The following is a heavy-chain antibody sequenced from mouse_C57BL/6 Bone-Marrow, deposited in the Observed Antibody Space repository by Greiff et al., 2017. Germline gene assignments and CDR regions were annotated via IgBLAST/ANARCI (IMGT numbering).Heavy chain of an antibody. J-gene: IGHJ3*01. CDR3: ARVYYDYDWFAY. V-gene: IGHV1-81*01. CDR2: IYPRSGNT. CDR1: GYTFTSYG. Sequence: QVQLQQSGAELARPGASVKLSCKASGYTFTSYGISWVKQRTGQGLEWIGEIYPRSGNTYYNEKFKGKATLTADKSSSTAYMELRRLTSEDSAVFLCARVYYDYDWFAYWGQGTLVTVSA. D-gene: IGHD2-4*01.